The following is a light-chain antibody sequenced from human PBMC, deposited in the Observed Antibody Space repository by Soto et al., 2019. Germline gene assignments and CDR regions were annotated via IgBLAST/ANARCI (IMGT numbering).Light chain of an antibody. J-gene: IGKJ1*01. CDR2: ATS. CDR1: QSVSSNY. V-gene: IGKV3-20*01. Sequence: EIVLTQSPGTLSLSPGERATLSCRASQSVSSNYLAWYQQKPGQAPRLLIYATSTRATGIPDRFSGSGSGTDFTLTISRLEPEDFAVYYCQQYGSSPPWTFGQGTKVDIK. CDR3: QQYGSSPPWT.